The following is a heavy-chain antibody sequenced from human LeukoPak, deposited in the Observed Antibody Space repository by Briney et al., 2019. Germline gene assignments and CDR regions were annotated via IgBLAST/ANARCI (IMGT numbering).Heavy chain of an antibody. Sequence: SETLSLTCSVSGGSINNYYWSWIRQPPGKGLVWIGYIYYSGSTNYNPSLKSRVTISVDTSKNQFSLRLSSVTAADTAVYYCARLYYDSSGSNWFDPWGQGTLVTVSS. J-gene: IGHJ5*02. CDR2: IYYSGST. D-gene: IGHD3-22*01. V-gene: IGHV4-59*08. CDR1: GGSINNYY. CDR3: ARLYYDSSGSNWFDP.